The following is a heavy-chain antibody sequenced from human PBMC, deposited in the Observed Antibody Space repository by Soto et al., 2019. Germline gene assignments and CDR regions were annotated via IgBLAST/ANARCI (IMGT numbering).Heavy chain of an antibody. CDR3: ARRSEYNWFDP. CDR2: IYYSGST. J-gene: IGHJ5*02. V-gene: IGHV4-39*01. CDR1: GGSISSSSYY. Sequence: LETLSLTCTVSGGSISSSSYYWGWIRQPPGKGLEWIGSIYYSGSTYYNPSLKSRVTISVDTSKNQFSLKLSSVTAADTAVYYCARRSEYNWFDPWGQGTLVTVYS.